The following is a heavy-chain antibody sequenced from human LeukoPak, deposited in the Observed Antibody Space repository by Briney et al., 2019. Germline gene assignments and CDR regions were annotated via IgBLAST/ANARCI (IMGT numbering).Heavy chain of an antibody. Sequence: GGSLRLSCAPSGLHFSSTAVSWVRQAPGKGLEWVSAISHDGMNAYYADSVKGRFTISRDNSKKTVSLEMSSLTAADTGVYYCAKDGAQYSSGPECDPRGQGALVTVSP. CDR3: AKDGAQYSSGPECDP. D-gene: IGHD6-19*01. J-gene: IGHJ5*02. CDR1: GLHFSSTA. CDR2: ISHDGMNA. V-gene: IGHV3-23*01.